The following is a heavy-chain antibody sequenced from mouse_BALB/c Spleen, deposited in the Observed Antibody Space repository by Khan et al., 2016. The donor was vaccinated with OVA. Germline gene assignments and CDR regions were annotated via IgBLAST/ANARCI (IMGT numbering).Heavy chain of an antibody. J-gene: IGHJ3*01. CDR1: GFTFSNYG. V-gene: IGHV5-6*01. D-gene: IGHD4-1*01. Sequence: EVELVESGGDLVKPGGSLKLSCAASGFTFSNYGMSWVRQIPDKRLAWVATINSDGTYTYYPVSVKGRFTISRNNAKNTLYLEMSSLKSEDTAMYYWASHLTGSFAYWGQGTRVTVSA. CDR3: ASHLTGSFAY. CDR2: INSDGTYT.